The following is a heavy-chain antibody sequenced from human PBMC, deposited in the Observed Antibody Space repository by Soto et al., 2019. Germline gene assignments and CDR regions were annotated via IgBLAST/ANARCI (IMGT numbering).Heavy chain of an antibody. V-gene: IGHV5-51*01. CDR2: IYPGDSDI. D-gene: IGHD6-13*01. CDR3: ARFRAPRRQLISMSFHL. Sequence: PGESLKISFKTSGYDFTNYWIAWVRQTPGRGLEWMGMIYPGDSDIRYNPSFRGRVTISVDKSITSAFVQWGSLKASDSATYYCARFRAPRRQLISMSFHLWGLGTLVTVSS. J-gene: IGHJ4*03. CDR1: GYDFTNYW.